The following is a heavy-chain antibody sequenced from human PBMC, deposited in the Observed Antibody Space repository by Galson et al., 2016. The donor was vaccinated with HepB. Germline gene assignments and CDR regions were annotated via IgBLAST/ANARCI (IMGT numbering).Heavy chain of an antibody. CDR2: ISGSGGST. CDR1: GFTFSSYA. Sequence: SLRLSCAASGFTFSSYAMSWVRQAPGKGLEWVSAISGSGGSTYYADSVKGRFTISRDNSKNTLYLQMNSLRAEDTAVYYCANTPYAEGDYELDCWGQGTLVTGSS. D-gene: IGHD4-17*01. J-gene: IGHJ4*02. V-gene: IGHV3-23*01. CDR3: ANTPYAEGDYELDC.